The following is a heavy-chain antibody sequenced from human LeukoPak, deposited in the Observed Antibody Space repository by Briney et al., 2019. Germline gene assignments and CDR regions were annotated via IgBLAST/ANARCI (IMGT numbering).Heavy chain of an antibody. CDR1: GFTFSSYG. CDR2: ISGSGGST. D-gene: IGHD3-22*01. CDR3: AKASYDSSGYYSPAEYFQH. Sequence: SGGSLRLSCAASGFTFSSYGMHWVRQAPGKGLEWVSAISGSGGSTYYADSVKGRFTISRDNSKNTLYLQMNSLRAEDTAVYYCAKASYDSSGYYSPAEYFQHWGQGTLVTVSS. J-gene: IGHJ1*01. V-gene: IGHV3-23*01.